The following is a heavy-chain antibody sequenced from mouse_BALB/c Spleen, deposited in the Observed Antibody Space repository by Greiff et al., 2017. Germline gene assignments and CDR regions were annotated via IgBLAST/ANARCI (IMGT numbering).Heavy chain of an antibody. V-gene: IGHV5-6-5*01. D-gene: IGHD1-1*01. CDR1: GFTFSSYA. CDR3: ARDGSSPLYAMDY. Sequence: EVMLVESGGGLVKPGGSLKLSCAASGFTFSSYAMSWVRQTPEKRLEWVASISSGGSTYYPDSVKGRFTISRDNARNILYLQMSSLRSEDTAMYYCARDGSSPLYAMDYWGQGTSVTVSS. CDR2: ISSGGST. J-gene: IGHJ4*01.